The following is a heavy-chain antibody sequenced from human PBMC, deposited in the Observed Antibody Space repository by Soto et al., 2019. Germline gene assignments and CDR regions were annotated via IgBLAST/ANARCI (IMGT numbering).Heavy chain of an antibody. CDR1: GYTFTSYY. CDR2: INPSGGST. J-gene: IGHJ6*02. Sequence: VASVKVSCKASGYTFTSYYMHWVRQAPGQGLEWMGIINPSGGSTSYAQKFQGRVTMTRDTSTSTVYMELSSLRSEDTAVYYCARDQGAFYYGSDYYYGMDVWGQGTTVTVSS. D-gene: IGHD3-10*01. V-gene: IGHV1-46*01. CDR3: ARDQGAFYYGSDYYYGMDV.